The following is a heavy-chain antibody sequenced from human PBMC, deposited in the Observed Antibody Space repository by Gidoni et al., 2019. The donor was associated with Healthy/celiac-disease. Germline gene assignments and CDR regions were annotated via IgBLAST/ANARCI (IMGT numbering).Heavy chain of an antibody. V-gene: IGHV4-39*01. Sequence: QLQLQESGPGLVKPSETRSPTCTVSGGSISSSSYYWGWIRQPPGKVLEWIGSIYYSGSTYYNPSLKSRVTISVDTSKNQFSLKLSSVTAADTAVYYCARTRITMIGGGGYMDVWGKGTTVTVSS. J-gene: IGHJ6*03. CDR3: ARTRITMIGGGGYMDV. CDR1: GGSISSSSYY. CDR2: IYYSGST. D-gene: IGHD3-22*01.